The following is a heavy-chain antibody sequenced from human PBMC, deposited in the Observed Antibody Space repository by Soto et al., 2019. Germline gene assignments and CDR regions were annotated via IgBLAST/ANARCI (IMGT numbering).Heavy chain of an antibody. D-gene: IGHD3-10*01. V-gene: IGHV1-8*01. J-gene: IGHJ4*02. CDR2: MNPDSGNT. Sequence: ASVKVSCKASGYTFTSYDINWVRQATGQGPEWMGWMNPDSGNTGYVQKFQGRVTMTRNTAISTAYMELSSLRSEDTAVYYCARSVGGSNVDFDYWGQGTLVTVSS. CDR1: GYTFTSYD. CDR3: ARSVGGSNVDFDY.